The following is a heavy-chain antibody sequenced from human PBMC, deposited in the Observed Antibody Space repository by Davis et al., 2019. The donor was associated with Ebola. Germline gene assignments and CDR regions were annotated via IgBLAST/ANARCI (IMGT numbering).Heavy chain of an antibody. Sequence: MPSETLSLTCAVSGGSISSGSYSWSWLRQPRGKGLEWSGYMFHTGSTYYNPSLKSRVTMSVDRSKNQFSLTLSSVTAADTAVYYCARSFYNDLTGYSALAFDVWGQGTMVTVSS. CDR2: MFHTGST. CDR1: GGSISSGSYS. CDR3: ARSFYNDLTGYSALAFDV. D-gene: IGHD3-9*01. V-gene: IGHV4-30-2*01. J-gene: IGHJ3*01.